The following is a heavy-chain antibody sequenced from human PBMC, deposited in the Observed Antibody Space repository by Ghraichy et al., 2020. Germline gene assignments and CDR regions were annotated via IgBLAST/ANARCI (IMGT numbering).Heavy chain of an antibody. CDR1: GGSIRSNY. Sequence: SETLSLTCTVSGGSIRSNYCYWIRQPPGKGLEWIGYVYYSGSTDYNPSLKSRVPISLYTYKNHFSLDLTSVSAADTAVYYCAGGFYDSRGYSAPFGYWGQGTLVTV. J-gene: IGHJ4*02. CDR3: AGGFYDSRGYSAPFGY. V-gene: IGHV4-59*01. D-gene: IGHD3-22*01. CDR2: VYYSGST.